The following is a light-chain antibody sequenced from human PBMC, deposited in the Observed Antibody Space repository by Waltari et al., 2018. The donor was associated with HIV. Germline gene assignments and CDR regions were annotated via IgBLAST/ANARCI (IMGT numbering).Light chain of an antibody. Sequence: DVQVTPSPSSLSASVGDRVTITSRASHGVGNSLAWFHQIPGKAPQPLIYAASSLQSGVPTKFSGSGSGTDFTLTISSLQPEDLGTYYCQQYYTYPFTFGPGTKVDIK. CDR2: AAS. CDR1: HGVGNS. CDR3: QQYYTYPFT. V-gene: IGKV1-16*02. J-gene: IGKJ3*01.